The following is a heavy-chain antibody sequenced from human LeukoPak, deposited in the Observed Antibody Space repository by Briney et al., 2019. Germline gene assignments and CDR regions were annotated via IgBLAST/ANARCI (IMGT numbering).Heavy chain of an antibody. CDR1: GGSISSGTW. CDR3: ARDRREYAFDI. V-gene: IGHV4-4*02. J-gene: IGHJ3*02. D-gene: IGHD3-10*01. Sequence: SGTLSLTCVVSGGSISSGTWWIWIRQPPGKGLEWIGEIYHSGSTDYNPSLKSRVTISVDKSKNQFSLKLSSVTAADTAVYYCARDRREYAFDIWGQGTMVTVSS. CDR2: IYHSGST.